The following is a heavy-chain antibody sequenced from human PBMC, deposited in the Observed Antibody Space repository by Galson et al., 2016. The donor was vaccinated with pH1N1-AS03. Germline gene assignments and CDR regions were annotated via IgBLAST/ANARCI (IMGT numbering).Heavy chain of an antibody. CDR3: AAGSSFLGWLGVASLYGMDV. J-gene: IGHJ6*02. D-gene: IGHD3-3*01. CDR1: GFTFTGST. CDR2: IVVGSGNT. V-gene: IGHV1-58*01. Sequence: SVKVSCKASGFTFTGSTVQWVRQARGQRLEWIGWIVVGSGNTNYAQNFQERVSITRDKSTSTAYMSLSSLRSEDTAVYYCAAGSSFLGWLGVASLYGMDVWGQGTTVTVSS.